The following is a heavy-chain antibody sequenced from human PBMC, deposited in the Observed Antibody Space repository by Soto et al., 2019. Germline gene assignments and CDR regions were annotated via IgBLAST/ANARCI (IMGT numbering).Heavy chain of an antibody. CDR1: GITFNSYW. J-gene: IGHJ4*02. D-gene: IGHD1-26*01. CDR2: INTDGSST. CDR3: ARASGSNIHFDY. V-gene: IGHV3-74*01. Sequence: EVQLVESGGGLVQPGGCLRISCAASGITFNSYWMHWVRQAPGKGLVWVSRINTDGSSTTYADSVKGRFTISRDNTKNTLYLQMNSLRVEDTAVYYCARASGSNIHFDYWGQGTLVTVSS.